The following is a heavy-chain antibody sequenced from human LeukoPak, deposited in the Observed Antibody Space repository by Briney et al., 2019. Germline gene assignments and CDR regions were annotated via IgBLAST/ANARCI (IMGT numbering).Heavy chain of an antibody. D-gene: IGHD5-24*01. Sequence: VASVKVSCKASGYTFTSYGISWVRQAPGQGLEWMGWISAYNGNTNYAQKLQGRVTMTTDTSTSTAYMELRSLRSEDTAVYYCAREVDGMATNLYFDYWGQGTLVTVSS. V-gene: IGHV1-18*01. CDR2: ISAYNGNT. CDR3: AREVDGMATNLYFDY. CDR1: GYTFTSYG. J-gene: IGHJ4*02.